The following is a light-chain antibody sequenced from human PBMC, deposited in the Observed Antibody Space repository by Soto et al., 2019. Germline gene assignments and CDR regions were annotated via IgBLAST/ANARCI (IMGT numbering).Light chain of an antibody. Sequence: QLVLTQPPSASGTPGQTIAISCSGGSSNIGSHTVNWYQQLPGTAPRLLIYSNTQRPSGVPDRFSGSKSGTSASLAISGLQSEYECDYYCAAWDDSLNGVVFGGGTKVTVL. CDR3: AAWDDSLNGVV. CDR1: SSNIGSHT. V-gene: IGLV1-44*01. CDR2: SNT. J-gene: IGLJ2*01.